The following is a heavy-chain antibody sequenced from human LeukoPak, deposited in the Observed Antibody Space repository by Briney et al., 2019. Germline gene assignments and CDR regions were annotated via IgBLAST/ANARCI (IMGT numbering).Heavy chain of an antibody. CDR2: INTYNGDT. CDR1: GYTFTHYG. CDR3: ARGMRSPLFDY. V-gene: IGHV1-18*01. Sequence: ASVKVSCKASGYTFTHYGITWVRQAPGQGLAWMGWINTYNGDTKCAQKLQGRVTMTTDTSTSTAFMELRSLRSGDSAVYYCARGMRSPLFDYWGLGSLVTVSP. J-gene: IGHJ4*02.